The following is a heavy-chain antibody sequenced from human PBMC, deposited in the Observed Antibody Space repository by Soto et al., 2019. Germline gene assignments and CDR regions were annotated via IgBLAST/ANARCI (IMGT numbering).Heavy chain of an antibody. Sequence: GGSLRLSCAVSGFTVSNNYMSWVRQAPGKGLEGVSVIYSGGNTAYGDSVKGRFSISRDNSKNTLYLQMNSLRAEDTAIYYCAKSGYTPNNWFDPWGQGTLVTVS. CDR3: AKSGYTPNNWFDP. CDR2: IYSGGNT. D-gene: IGHD5-18*01. V-gene: IGHV3-53*01. CDR1: GFTVSNNY. J-gene: IGHJ5*02.